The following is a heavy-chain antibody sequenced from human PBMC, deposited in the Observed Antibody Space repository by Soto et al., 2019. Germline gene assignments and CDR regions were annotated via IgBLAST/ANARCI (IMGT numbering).Heavy chain of an antibody. J-gene: IGHJ6*03. CDR3: AKGLGDYYYMDV. CDR2: ISDSGGST. Sequence: EVQLLESGGGLVQPGGSLRLSCAASGFTFSSYTMSWARQAPGKGLEWVSAISDSGGSTYYADSVKGRFTISRDNSKHTLFLQVNSLRAEDTAVYYCAKGLGDYYYMDVWGKGTTVTVSS. V-gene: IGHV3-23*01. CDR1: GFTFSSYT.